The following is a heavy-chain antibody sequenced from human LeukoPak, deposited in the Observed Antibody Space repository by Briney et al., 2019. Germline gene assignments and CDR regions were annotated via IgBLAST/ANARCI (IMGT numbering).Heavy chain of an antibody. CDR2: IYNSGST. CDR1: GGSISSNNYY. D-gene: IGHD6-13*01. Sequence: SETLSLTCTVSGGSISSNNYYWGWIRQPPGKGLEWIGSIYNSGSTYYNPSLKSRVIISVDTSKTQFSLKLSSVTAADTAVYYCARDDSSSWYKFDYWGQGTLVTVSS. J-gene: IGHJ4*02. CDR3: ARDDSSSWYKFDY. V-gene: IGHV4-39*02.